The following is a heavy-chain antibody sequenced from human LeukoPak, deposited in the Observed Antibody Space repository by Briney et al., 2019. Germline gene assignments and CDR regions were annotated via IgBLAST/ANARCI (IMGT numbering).Heavy chain of an antibody. CDR2: IWYDGSNK. Sequence: GGSLRLSCAASGFTFSSYGMHWVRQAPGKGLEGGAVIWYDGSNKYYADSVKGRFTISRDNSKNTLYLQMNSLRAEDTAVYYCARGGGDPGRGWFDPWGQGTLVTVSS. J-gene: IGHJ5*02. V-gene: IGHV3-33*01. CDR3: ARGGGDPGRGWFDP. D-gene: IGHD2-21*01. CDR1: GFTFSSYG.